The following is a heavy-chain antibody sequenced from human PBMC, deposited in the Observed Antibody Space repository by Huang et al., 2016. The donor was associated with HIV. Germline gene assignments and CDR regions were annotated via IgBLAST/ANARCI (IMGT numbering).Heavy chain of an antibody. V-gene: IGHV3-53*01. Sequence: EVQLVESGGGLIQPGGSLRLSCAASGFTVSTNYMTWVRQAPGTGLEWVSLIYSGGTTYYADSVKGRFTISRDDSENTLYLHMTSLRAGDTAVYYCAKEGDTGAALGYWGQGTLVTVS. CDR3: AKEGDTGAALGY. J-gene: IGHJ4*02. D-gene: IGHD2-8*02. CDR1: GFTVSTNY. CDR2: IYSGGTT.